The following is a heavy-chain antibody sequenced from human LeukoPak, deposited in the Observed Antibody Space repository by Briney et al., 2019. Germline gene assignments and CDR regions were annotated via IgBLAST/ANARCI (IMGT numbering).Heavy chain of an antibody. D-gene: IGHD2-2*01. CDR2: ISAYNVNR. Sequence: ASVKVSCKAAGYTLTSYGLNWVRQAPGQGLEWIGWISAYNVNRYYTQNIQGRVTMTTDTSTSTAYMELRSLRSDDTAVYYCATDLTCSSTTCTDYWGQGTLVSVSS. CDR3: ATDLTCSSTTCTDY. V-gene: IGHV1-18*01. J-gene: IGHJ4*02. CDR1: GYTLTSYG.